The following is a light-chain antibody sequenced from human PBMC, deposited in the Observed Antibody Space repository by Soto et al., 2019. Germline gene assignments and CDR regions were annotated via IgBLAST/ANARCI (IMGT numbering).Light chain of an antibody. CDR2: DAS. V-gene: IGKV1-5*01. Sequence: DIHMTQSPSTLSASVGDRVTITCRASQTISSWLAWYQHKPGKAPKLLIYDASNLQSGIPSRFSGSGSGTEFTLTISSLQPDDFATYSCQQSYSTTWTFGQGTKVEIQ. CDR1: QTISSW. J-gene: IGKJ1*01. CDR3: QQSYSTTWT.